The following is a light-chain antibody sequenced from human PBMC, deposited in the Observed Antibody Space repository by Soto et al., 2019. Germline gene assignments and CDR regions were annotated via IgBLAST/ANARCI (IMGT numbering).Light chain of an antibody. Sequence: QSALTQPASMAGSPGQSITISCAGTSSDVGAYNYVSWYQQHPGKAPKVMIYDVNNRPSGVSYRFSGSKSGNTASLTISGLQAEDEADYYCCSYTRSDTFVFGGGTKVTVL. CDR1: SSDVGAYNY. J-gene: IGLJ2*01. V-gene: IGLV2-14*03. CDR2: DVN. CDR3: CSYTRSDTFV.